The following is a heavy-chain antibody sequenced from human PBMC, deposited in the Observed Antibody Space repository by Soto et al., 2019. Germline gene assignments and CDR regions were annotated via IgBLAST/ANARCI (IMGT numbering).Heavy chain of an antibody. D-gene: IGHD5-12*01. Sequence: SETLSLTCTVSGGSISSYYWSWIRQPPGKGLEWIGYIYYSGSTNYNPSLKSRVTISVDTSKNQFSLKLSSVTAADTAVYYCARDGTDSGYDSTILVWGQGTLVTVSS. CDR3: ARDGTDSGYDSTILV. CDR1: GGSISSYY. J-gene: IGHJ4*02. V-gene: IGHV4-59*01. CDR2: IYYSGST.